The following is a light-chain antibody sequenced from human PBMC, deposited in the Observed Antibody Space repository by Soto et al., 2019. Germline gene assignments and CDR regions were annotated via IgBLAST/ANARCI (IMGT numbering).Light chain of an antibody. CDR2: EVT. V-gene: IGLV2-23*02. Sequence: QSALTQPASVSGSPGQSIAISCTGASSDVGSYNLVSWYQQHPGKAPKLMIYEVTKLRSGVSNRFSGSKSGNTASLTISGLQAEDEADYSCCSYAGITTPVVFGGGTKLTVL. J-gene: IGLJ2*01. CDR1: SSDVGSYNL. CDR3: CSYAGITTPVV.